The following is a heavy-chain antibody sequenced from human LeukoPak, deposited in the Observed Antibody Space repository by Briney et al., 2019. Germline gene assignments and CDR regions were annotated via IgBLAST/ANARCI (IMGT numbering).Heavy chain of an antibody. CDR1: GFSFSTYA. D-gene: IGHD2-8*01. CDR2: ISYDGRQK. J-gene: IGHJ4*02. Sequence: GGSLRLSCAASGFSFSTYAMHWVRQAPGKGLEWVAVISYDGRQKYYPDSVKGRFTISRDNSKNTLFLQMNSLRDEDTAVYYRTRVYLERLTAGYFDHWGQGTLVTVSS. V-gene: IGHV3-30*14. CDR3: TRVYLERLTAGYFDH.